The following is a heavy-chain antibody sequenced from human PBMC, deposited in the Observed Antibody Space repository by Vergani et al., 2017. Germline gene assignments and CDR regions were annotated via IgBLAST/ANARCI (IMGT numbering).Heavy chain of an antibody. J-gene: IGHJ5*02. V-gene: IGHV3-9*01. CDR3: ARLRVGQQLSQWSWFDP. CDR1: GFTFDDYA. CDR2: ISWNSGSI. D-gene: IGHD6-13*01. Sequence: EVQLVESGGGLVQPGRSLRLSCAASGFTFDDYAMHWVRQAPGKGLEWVSGISWNSGSIGYADSVKGRFTISRDNAKNSLYLQMNSLRAEDTAMYYCARLRVGQQLSQWSWFDPWGQGTLVTVSS.